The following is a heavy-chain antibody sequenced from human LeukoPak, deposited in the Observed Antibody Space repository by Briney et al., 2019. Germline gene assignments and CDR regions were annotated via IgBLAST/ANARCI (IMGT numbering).Heavy chain of an antibody. V-gene: IGHV3-53*01. CDR2: IFDAGST. D-gene: IGHD6-19*01. CDR3: AGATKWLAHDF. CDR1: GFTVSDTY. J-gene: IGHJ4*02. Sequence: PGGSLRLSCAASGFTVSDTYMSWVRQAAGKGWEWVSTIFDAGSTTYGYSVKGRFTVSRDTYKNTLFLQMKSLRADDTAVYYCAGATKWLAHDFWGQGTLLTVSS.